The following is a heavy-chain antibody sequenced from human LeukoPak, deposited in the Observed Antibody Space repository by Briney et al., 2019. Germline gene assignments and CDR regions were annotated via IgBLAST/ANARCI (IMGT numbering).Heavy chain of an antibody. J-gene: IGHJ3*02. CDR2: ISWNGGST. Sequence: GGSLRLSCAASGFTLDVYGMSWVRQAPGKGLEWVSGISWNGGSTGYADSVKGRFTISRDNAKNSLYLQMNSLRAEDTALYYCAREGSTTVTTYAFDIWGQGTMVTVSS. CDR3: AREGSTTVTTYAFDI. V-gene: IGHV3-20*04. D-gene: IGHD4-17*01. CDR1: GFTLDVYG.